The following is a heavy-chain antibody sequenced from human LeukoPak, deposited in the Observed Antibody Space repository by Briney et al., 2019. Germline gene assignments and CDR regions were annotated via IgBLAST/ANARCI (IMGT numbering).Heavy chain of an antibody. CDR3: ARFLDDYVWGSYRYFDY. CDR1: GYAFTSYG. Sequence: GASVKVSCKASGYAFTSYGISWVRQAPGQGLEWMGWISAYNGNTNYAQKLQGRVTMTTDTSTSTAYMELRSLRSGDTAVYYCARFLDDYVWGSYRYFDYWGQGTLVTVSS. V-gene: IGHV1-18*01. J-gene: IGHJ4*02. CDR2: ISAYNGNT. D-gene: IGHD3-16*02.